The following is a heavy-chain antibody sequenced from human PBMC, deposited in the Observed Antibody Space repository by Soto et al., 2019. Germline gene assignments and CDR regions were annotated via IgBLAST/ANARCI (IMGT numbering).Heavy chain of an antibody. Sequence: QVHLQESGPGLVKPSGTLSLICIVSGDSVTFGHHYWSWIRQPPGKGLEWIGHMFFTGATNYSPYLKSSVSTSVVPTTSRFCLTPASVTAADSAIYYCARAWPDSAVSSLGGRVAGWGQGPAVPVS. CDR3: ARAWPDSAVSSLGGRVAG. J-gene: IGHJ6*02. D-gene: IGHD2-15*01. CDR2: MFFTGAT. CDR1: GDSVTFGHHY. V-gene: IGHV4-61*01.